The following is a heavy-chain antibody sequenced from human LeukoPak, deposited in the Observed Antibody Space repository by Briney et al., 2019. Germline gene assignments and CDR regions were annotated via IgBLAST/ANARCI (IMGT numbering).Heavy chain of an antibody. J-gene: IGHJ1*01. CDR3: ARGRGRDGYRIQTIKFQH. Sequence: ASVKVSCKVSGYTLTELSMHWVRQAPGKGLEWMGGFDPEDGETIYAQKFQGRVTMTEDTSTDTAYMELSSLRSEDTAVYYCARGRGRDGYRIQTIKFQHWGQGTLVTVSS. CDR1: GYTLTELS. D-gene: IGHD5-24*01. V-gene: IGHV1-24*01. CDR2: FDPEDGET.